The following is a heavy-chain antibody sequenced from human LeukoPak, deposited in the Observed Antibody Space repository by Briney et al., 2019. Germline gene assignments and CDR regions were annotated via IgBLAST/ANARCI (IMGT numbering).Heavy chain of an antibody. CDR1: GFTFSTYS. J-gene: IGHJ4*02. V-gene: IGHV3-21*01. CDR3: ARCSGGSCHHSDDY. Sequence: GGSLRLSCAASGFTFSTYSMNWVRQAPGKGLEWVSSISSGGRYVYYADSVKGRFTISRDNAKNSLYLQMNSLRAEDTALYYCARCSGGSCHHSDDYWGQGTLVTVST. D-gene: IGHD2-15*01. CDR2: ISSGGRYV.